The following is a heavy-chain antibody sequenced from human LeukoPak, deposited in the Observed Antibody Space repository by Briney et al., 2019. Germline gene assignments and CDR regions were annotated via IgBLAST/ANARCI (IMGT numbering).Heavy chain of an antibody. V-gene: IGHV1-46*01. CDR1: GYTFTSYY. Sequence: ASVTVSCTASGYTFTSYYMHWVRQAPGQGLEWMGIINPSGGSTSYTQKFQGRVTMTRDTSTSTVYMELSSLRSEDTAVYYCAKDRYSYAFEYSDSWGQGTLVTVSS. J-gene: IGHJ4*02. D-gene: IGHD5-18*01. CDR3: AKDRYSYAFEYSDS. CDR2: INPSGGST.